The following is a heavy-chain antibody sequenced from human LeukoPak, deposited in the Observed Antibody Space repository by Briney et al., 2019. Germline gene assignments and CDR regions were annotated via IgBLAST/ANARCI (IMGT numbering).Heavy chain of an antibody. CDR3: ANVSRSWSFDY. J-gene: IGHJ4*02. Sequence: GGSLRLSCAASGFTFSSYAMGWVRQAPGKGLEWVSAISGSGGSTYYADSVKGRFTISRDNSKNTLYLQMNSLRAEDTAVYYCANVSRSWSFDYWGQGTLVTVSS. D-gene: IGHD6-13*01. CDR2: ISGSGGST. CDR1: GFTFSSYA. V-gene: IGHV3-23*01.